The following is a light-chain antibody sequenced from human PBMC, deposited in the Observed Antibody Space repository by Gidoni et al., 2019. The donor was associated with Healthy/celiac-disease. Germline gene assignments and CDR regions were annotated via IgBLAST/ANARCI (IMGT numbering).Light chain of an antibody. CDR3: QQYGSSPPKYT. CDR1: QSVSTSY. CDR2: GAS. J-gene: IGKJ2*01. Sequence: VLTQSPGTLSLSPGERATLPCRASQSVSTSYLAWYQQKPGQAPRLLIYGASSRASGIPDRFSGSRSGTDVTLIISRLEPEEFAVYDCQQYGSSPPKYTFGQXTKLEIK. V-gene: IGKV3-20*01.